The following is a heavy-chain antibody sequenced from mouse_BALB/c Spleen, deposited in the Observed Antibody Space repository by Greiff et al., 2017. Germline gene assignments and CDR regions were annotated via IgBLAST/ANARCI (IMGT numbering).Heavy chain of an antibody. CDR1: GYTFSSYW. Sequence: VQLQQSGAELMKPGASVKISCKATGYTFSSYWIEWVKQRPGHGLEWIGEILPGSGSTNYNEKFKGKATFTADTSSNTAYMQLSSLTSEDSAVYYCAKLGRAMDYWGQGTSVTVSS. D-gene: IGHD4-1*01. CDR3: AKLGRAMDY. V-gene: IGHV1-9*01. J-gene: IGHJ4*01. CDR2: ILPGSGST.